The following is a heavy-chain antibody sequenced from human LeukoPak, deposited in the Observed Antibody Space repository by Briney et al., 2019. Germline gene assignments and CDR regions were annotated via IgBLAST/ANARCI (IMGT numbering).Heavy chain of an antibody. D-gene: IGHD3-16*01. V-gene: IGHV3-23*01. CDR1: GFTFSSYA. Sequence: PGGSLRLSCAASGFTFSSYAMSWVRQAPGKGLEWVSAISGSGGSTYYADSVKGRFTISRDNSKNTLYLQMNSLTAEDTAVYYCVRDLILVWTPGDDFDHWGQGTLVTVSS. CDR2: ISGSGGST. CDR3: VRDLILVWTPGDDFDH. J-gene: IGHJ4*02.